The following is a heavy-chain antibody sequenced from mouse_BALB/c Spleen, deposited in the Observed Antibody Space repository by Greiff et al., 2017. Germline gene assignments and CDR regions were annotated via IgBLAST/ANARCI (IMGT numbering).Heavy chain of an antibody. CDR1: GYTFTSYW. D-gene: IGHD1-1*02. J-gene: IGHJ4*01. Sequence: VQLQESGAELAKPGASVKMSCKASGYTFTSYWMHWVKQRPGQGLEWIGYINPSTGYTAYNQKFKDKATLTADKSSSTAYMQLSSLTSEDSAVYYYARFLYGPYYYAMDYWGQGTSVTVSA. CDR3: ARFLYGPYYYAMDY. V-gene: IGHV1-7*01. CDR2: INPSTGYT.